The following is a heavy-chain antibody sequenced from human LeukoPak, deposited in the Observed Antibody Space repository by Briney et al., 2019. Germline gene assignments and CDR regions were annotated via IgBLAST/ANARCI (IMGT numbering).Heavy chain of an antibody. V-gene: IGHV4-34*01. J-gene: IGHJ3*02. Sequence: SETRSLTCAVYGGSFSGYYWSWVRQPPGKGLEWIGEINHSGSTNYNPSLKSRVTISVDTPKNQFSLKLSSVTAADTAVYYCARGLLRYYDFWSGYPDAFDIWGQGTMVTVSS. CDR3: ARGLLRYYDFWSGYPDAFDI. D-gene: IGHD3-3*01. CDR1: GGSFSGYY. CDR2: INHSGST.